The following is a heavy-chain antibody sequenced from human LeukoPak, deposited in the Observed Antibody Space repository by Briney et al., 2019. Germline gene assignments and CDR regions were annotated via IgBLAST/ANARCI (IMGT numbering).Heavy chain of an antibody. D-gene: IGHD3-22*01. CDR2: IIPIFGTA. Sequence: SVKVSCKASGGTFSSYAISWVRQAPGQGLEWMGGIIPIFGTANYAQKFQGRVTITADESTSTAYMELSSLRSEDTAVYYCARELTMIAAFDIWGQGTMVTVSS. V-gene: IGHV1-69*01. J-gene: IGHJ3*02. CDR1: GGTFSSYA. CDR3: ARELTMIAAFDI.